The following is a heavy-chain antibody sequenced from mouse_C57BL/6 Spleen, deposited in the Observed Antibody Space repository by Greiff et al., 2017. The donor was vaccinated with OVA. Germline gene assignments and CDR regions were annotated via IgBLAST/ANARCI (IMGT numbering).Heavy chain of an antibody. J-gene: IGHJ4*01. Sequence: EVKLMESGGGLVKPGGSLKLSCAASGFTFSSYAMSWVRQTPEKRLEWVATISDGGSYTYYPDNVKGRFTISRDNAKNNLYLQMSHLKSEDTAMYYCASPGAMDYWGQGTSVTVSS. CDR1: GFTFSSYA. V-gene: IGHV5-4*03. CDR3: ASPGAMDY. CDR2: ISDGGSYT.